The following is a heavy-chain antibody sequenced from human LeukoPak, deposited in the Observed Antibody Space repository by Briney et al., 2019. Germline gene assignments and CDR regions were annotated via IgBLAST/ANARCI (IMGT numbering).Heavy chain of an antibody. CDR1: GFTFSSYS. D-gene: IGHD6-19*01. Sequence: PGGSLRLSCAASGFTFSSYSMNWVRQAPGKGLEWVSYISSSSSTIYYADSVKGRFTISRDNAKNSLYLQMNSLRAEDTAVYYCARDHSSGHYCYYYYMDVWGKGTTVTVSS. CDR3: ARDHSSGHYCYYYYMDV. CDR2: ISSSSSTI. V-gene: IGHV3-48*01. J-gene: IGHJ6*03.